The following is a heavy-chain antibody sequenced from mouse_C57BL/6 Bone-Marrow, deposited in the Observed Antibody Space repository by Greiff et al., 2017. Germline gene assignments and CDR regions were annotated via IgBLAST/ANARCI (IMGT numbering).Heavy chain of an antibody. J-gene: IGHJ4*01. CDR3: ARAFYGLYAMDY. CDR1: GYTFTSYG. V-gene: IGHV1-81*01. D-gene: IGHD1-2*01. CDR2: IYPRSGNT. Sequence: VKLQQSGAELARPGASVKLSCKASGYTFTSYGISWVKQRTGQGLEWIGEIYPRSGNTYYNEKFKGKATLTADKSSSTAYMELRSLTSEDSAVYFCARAFYGLYAMDYWGQGTSVTVSS.